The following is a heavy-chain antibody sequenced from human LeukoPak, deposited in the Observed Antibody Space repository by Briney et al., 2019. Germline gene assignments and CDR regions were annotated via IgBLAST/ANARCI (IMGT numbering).Heavy chain of an antibody. D-gene: IGHD4-17*01. CDR2: ISGSSSYI. CDR1: GFTFSSYS. CDR3: AGSRRYGDYVGLDY. J-gene: IGHJ4*02. Sequence: GGSLRLSCAASGFTFSSYSMNWVRQAPGKGLEWVSSISGSSSYIYYADSVKGRFTTSRDNAKNSLCLQMNSLRAEDTAVYYCAGSRRYGDYVGLDYWGQGTLVTVSS. V-gene: IGHV3-21*01.